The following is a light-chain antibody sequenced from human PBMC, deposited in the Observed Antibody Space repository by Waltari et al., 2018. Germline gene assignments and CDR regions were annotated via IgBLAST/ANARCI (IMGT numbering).Light chain of an antibody. CDR3: VAWDDSLNVLV. Sequence: QSVVTQPPSASGTPGQRVTISCSGSNFNIGSNTVNWYQLLPGTAPKLLIFSNDQRPSGVSDRFSGSKSGTSASLAISGLQSEDEADYFCVAWDDSLNVLVFGGGTKLTVL. CDR2: SND. J-gene: IGLJ2*01. V-gene: IGLV1-44*01. CDR1: NFNIGSNT.